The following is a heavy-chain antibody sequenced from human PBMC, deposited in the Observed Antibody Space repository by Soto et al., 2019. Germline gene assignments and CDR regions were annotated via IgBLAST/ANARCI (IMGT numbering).Heavy chain of an antibody. D-gene: IGHD6-19*01. CDR2: ISYDGSNK. J-gene: IGHJ4*02. Sequence: QVQLVESGGGVVQPGRSLRLSCAASGFTFSSYVMHWVRQAPGKGLEWVAVISYDGSNKYYADSVKGRFTISRDNSKNTLYLQMNSLRAEDTAVYYCARFGQGLSIDYWGQGTLVTVSS. CDR1: GFTFSSYV. V-gene: IGHV3-30-3*01. CDR3: ARFGQGLSIDY.